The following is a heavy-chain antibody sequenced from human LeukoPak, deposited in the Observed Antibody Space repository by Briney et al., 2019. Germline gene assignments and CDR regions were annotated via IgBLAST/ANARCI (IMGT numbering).Heavy chain of an antibody. Sequence: GGSLRLPCAASGFTYSNYAMNWVRQAPGKGLEWVSSISGSGGNTHYADSVKGRFTISRDNSKNTLDLQMNSLTVEDTAVYYCARDLLIGYSYAYHYWGQGTLVTVSS. J-gene: IGHJ4*02. V-gene: IGHV3-23*01. CDR3: ARDLLIGYSYAYHY. CDR1: GFTYSNYA. D-gene: IGHD5-18*01. CDR2: ISGSGGNT.